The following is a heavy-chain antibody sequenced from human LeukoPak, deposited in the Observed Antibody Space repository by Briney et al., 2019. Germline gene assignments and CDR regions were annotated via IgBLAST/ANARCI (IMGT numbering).Heavy chain of an antibody. D-gene: IGHD4-23*01. J-gene: IGHJ4*02. CDR2: ISNTANP. Sequence: SETLSLTCTVSGGSITYYYWSWIRQPPGKGLEWIGYISNTANPNYNPSLKSRVTISVDTSKNQFFLKLNSVTAADTAVYYCARNSLVDHFDYWGQGTLVTVSS. V-gene: IGHV4-59*08. CDR3: ARNSLVDHFDY. CDR1: GGSITYYY.